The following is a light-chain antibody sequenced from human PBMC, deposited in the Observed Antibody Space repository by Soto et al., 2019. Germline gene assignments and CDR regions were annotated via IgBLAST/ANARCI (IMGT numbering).Light chain of an antibody. Sequence: DFVMTQSPDSLAVSLGERATINCKSSQSIFYSSNNKNYLAWYQKKPGQPPKLLIYWASTRESGVPDRFNGSGSGTDFTLTISSLQAEDVAVYYCQQYYNTPQTFGQGTKLEIK. CDR2: WAS. CDR1: QSIFYSSNNKNY. V-gene: IGKV4-1*01. J-gene: IGKJ2*01. CDR3: QQYYNTPQT.